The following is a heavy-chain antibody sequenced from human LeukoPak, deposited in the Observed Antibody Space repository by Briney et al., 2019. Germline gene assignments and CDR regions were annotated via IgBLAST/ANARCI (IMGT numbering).Heavy chain of an antibody. CDR2: IIPIFGTA. V-gene: IGHV1-69*05. CDR1: GGTFSSYA. J-gene: IGHJ6*03. D-gene: IGHD6-13*01. CDR3: ARAPLVAAAGTAYYYYYMDV. Sequence: GASVKVSCKASGGTFSSYAISWVRQAPGQGLEWMGGIIPIFGTANYAQKFQGRVTIPTDESTSTAYMELSSLRYEDTAVYYCARAPLVAAAGTAYYYYYMDVWGKGTTVTVSS.